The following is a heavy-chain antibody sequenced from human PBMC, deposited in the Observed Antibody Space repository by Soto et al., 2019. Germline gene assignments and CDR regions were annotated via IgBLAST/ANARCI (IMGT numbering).Heavy chain of an antibody. CDR1: GFTVSSNY. D-gene: IGHD5-12*01. J-gene: IGHJ6*02. CDR2: IYSGGST. CDR3: ARDLPLRTEDGMDV. Sequence: PGGSLRLSCSASGFTVSSNYMSWVRQAPGKGLEWVSVIYSGGSTYYADSVKGRFTISRDNSKNTLYPQMNSLRAEDTAVYYCARDLPLRTEDGMDVWGQGTTLTVSS. V-gene: IGHV3-66*01.